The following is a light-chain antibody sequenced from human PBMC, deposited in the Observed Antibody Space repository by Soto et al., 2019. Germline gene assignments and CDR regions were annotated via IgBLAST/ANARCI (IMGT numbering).Light chain of an antibody. J-gene: IGKJ5*01. CDR3: QQRSNWPPIT. V-gene: IGKV3-11*01. CDR2: DAS. CDR1: QSVSSY. Sequence: IVLTQSPGTLSLSPGERATLSCRASQSVSSYLAWYQQKPGQAPRLLIYDASNRATGIPARFSGSGSGTDFTLTISSLEPEDFAVYYCQQRSNWPPITCGQGTRREIK.